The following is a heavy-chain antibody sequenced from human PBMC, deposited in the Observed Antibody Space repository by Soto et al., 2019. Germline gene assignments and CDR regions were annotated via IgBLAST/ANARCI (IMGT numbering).Heavy chain of an antibody. CDR1: GFNFNNYG. CDR3: VREGMATIYKDYYFDY. J-gene: IGHJ4*02. D-gene: IGHD5-12*01. V-gene: IGHV3-30*03. CDR2: ISYDGNNK. Sequence: GGSLRLSCAVTGFNFNNYGMHWVRQAPGKGLEWVIFISYDGNNKYYADSVKGRFTISRDNSKNTLYLQMNSLRAEDTAIYYCVREGMATIYKDYYFDYWGQGALVTASS.